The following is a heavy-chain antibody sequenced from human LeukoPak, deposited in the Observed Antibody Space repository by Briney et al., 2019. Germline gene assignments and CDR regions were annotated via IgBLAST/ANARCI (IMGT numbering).Heavy chain of an antibody. D-gene: IGHD6-19*01. CDR2: AFVPAPWYN. CDR1: GDRVSSKSAT. V-gene: IGHV6-1*01. CDR3: ARDPRVSRGWQFDC. Sequence: SQTLSLTCAISGDRVSSKSATRNCIRQPPSSGLECQGRAFVPAPWYNDSAGSVKSRISISPDTYKNQFSLQLNSVTPDDTAVYYCARDPRVSRGWQFDCWGQGTLVTVSP. J-gene: IGHJ4*02.